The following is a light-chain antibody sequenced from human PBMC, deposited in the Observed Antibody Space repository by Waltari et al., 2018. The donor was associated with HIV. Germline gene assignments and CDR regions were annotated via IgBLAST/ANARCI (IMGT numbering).Light chain of an antibody. J-gene: IGLJ3*02. CDR1: TGPVTNGHY. CDR3: FLSYHGARV. CDR2: DTT. V-gene: IGLV7-46*01. Sequence: QAVVTQEPSLTVSPGGTVTLTCESSTGPVTNGHYPYWLQQRPGQAPMTLIFDTTKKHSWPPARLSGSLLGGKAALTPSGAQPDDEAEYYCFLSYHGARVFGGGTRVTVL.